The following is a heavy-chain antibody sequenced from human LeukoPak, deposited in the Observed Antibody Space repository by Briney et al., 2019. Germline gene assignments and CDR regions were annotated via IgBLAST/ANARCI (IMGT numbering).Heavy chain of an antibody. Sequence: GGSLRLSCAASGFTFSIYGMHWVRQAPGKGLEWVAVISYDGSNKYYADSVKGRFTISRDNSKNTLYLQMNSLRAEDTAVYYCARGDGYSYGVDYWGQGTLVTVSS. D-gene: IGHD5-18*01. CDR3: ARGDGYSYGVDY. J-gene: IGHJ4*02. CDR1: GFTFSIYG. V-gene: IGHV3-30*03. CDR2: ISYDGSNK.